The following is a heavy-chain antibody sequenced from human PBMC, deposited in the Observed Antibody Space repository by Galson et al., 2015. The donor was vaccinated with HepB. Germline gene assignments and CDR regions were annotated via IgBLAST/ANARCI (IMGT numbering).Heavy chain of an antibody. CDR3: TRVADADYGDHSYFDY. CDR2: ISSSAVYT. V-gene: IGHV3-11*06. J-gene: IGHJ4*02. CDR1: GLTFSDYY. Sequence: SLRLSCAASGLTFSDYYMSWIRQAPGKGLEWISYISSSAVYTNYADSVKGRFTISRDNARNSLFLQINSLRAEDTAVYYCTRVADADYGDHSYFDYWGQGTLVTVSS. D-gene: IGHD4-17*01.